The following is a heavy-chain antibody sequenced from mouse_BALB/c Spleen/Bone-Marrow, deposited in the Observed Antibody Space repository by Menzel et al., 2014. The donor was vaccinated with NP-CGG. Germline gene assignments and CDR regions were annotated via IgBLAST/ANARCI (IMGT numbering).Heavy chain of an antibody. CDR1: GYTFTSYV. CDR3: ARGGRYDGAWFAY. CDR2: INPYNDGT. J-gene: IGHJ3*01. V-gene: IGHV1-14*01. D-gene: IGHD2-14*01. Sequence: EVQLQQSGPELVKPGASVKMSCKASGYTFTSYVMHWVKQKPGQGLEWIGYINPYNDGTKYNEKFKGKATLTPDKSSSTAYMELSSLTSEDSAVYYCARGGRYDGAWFAYWGQGTLVTVSA.